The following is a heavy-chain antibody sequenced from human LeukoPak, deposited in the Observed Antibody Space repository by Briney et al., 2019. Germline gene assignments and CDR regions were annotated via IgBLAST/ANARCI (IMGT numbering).Heavy chain of an antibody. Sequence: SVKVSCKASGGTFSIYAISWVRQAPGQGLEWVGGIIPIFGTANYAQKFRGRVTITTDESTSTAYMELSSLRSEDTVVYYCARMFDNWFDPWGEGTLVTVSS. CDR1: GGTFSIYA. D-gene: IGHD3-10*02. V-gene: IGHV1-69*05. CDR3: ARMFDNWFDP. CDR2: IIPIFGTA. J-gene: IGHJ5*02.